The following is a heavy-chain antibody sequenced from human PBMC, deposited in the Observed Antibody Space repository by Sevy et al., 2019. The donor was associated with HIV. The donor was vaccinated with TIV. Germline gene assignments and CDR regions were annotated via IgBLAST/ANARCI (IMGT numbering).Heavy chain of an antibody. D-gene: IGHD3-10*01. CDR3: ARVPTYYYGSATYFES. V-gene: IGHV1-18*01. CDR2: IGAYNGNA. J-gene: IGHJ4*02. CDR1: GYTFASEG. Sequence: ASVKVSCKASGYTFASEGISWVRQAPGQGLEWMGWIGAYNGNANSAQKLQGRVTMTTDTSTSTAYMELSSLRPDDTAIYYCARVPTYYYGSATYFESWGQGTLVTVSS.